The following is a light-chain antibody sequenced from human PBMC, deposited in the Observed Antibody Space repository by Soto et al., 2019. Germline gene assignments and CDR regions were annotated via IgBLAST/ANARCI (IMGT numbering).Light chain of an antibody. Sequence: QSALTQPASVSGSPGQSITISCTGTSSDVGGYNYVPWYQQHPGKAPKLIIYDVSNRPSGVSNRFSGSKSGNTASLTISGLQAEDEADYYCSSYTSSSTLEVVFGGGTKLTVL. CDR2: DVS. J-gene: IGLJ2*01. V-gene: IGLV2-14*01. CDR1: SSDVGGYNY. CDR3: SSYTSSSTLEVV.